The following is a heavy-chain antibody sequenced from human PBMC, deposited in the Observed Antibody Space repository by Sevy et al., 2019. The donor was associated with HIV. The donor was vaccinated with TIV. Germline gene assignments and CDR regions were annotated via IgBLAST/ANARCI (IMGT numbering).Heavy chain of an antibody. CDR3: ARLRYSGYDLGRFDY. J-gene: IGHJ4*02. V-gene: IGHV4-39*01. CDR1: GGSISSSSYY. Sequence: SETLSLTCTVSGGSISSSSYYWGWIRQPPGKGLEWIGSIYYSGSTYYNPSIKSRVTISVDTSKIQFSLKLSSVTAADTAVYYCARLRYSGYDLGRFDYWGQGTLVTVSS. D-gene: IGHD5-12*01. CDR2: IYYSGST.